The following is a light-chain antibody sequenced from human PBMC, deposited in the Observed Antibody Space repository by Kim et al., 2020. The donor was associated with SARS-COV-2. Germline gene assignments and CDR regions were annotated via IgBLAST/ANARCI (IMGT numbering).Light chain of an antibody. CDR1: QSVNGN. CDR2: GAS. V-gene: IGKV3-15*01. CDR3: QQYNNWPPWT. Sequence: IVMTQSPATLSVSPGERATLSCRASQSVNGNLAWYQQKPGQAPRLLIYGASTRATGIPARFSGSGSGTEFTLTISSLQSEDFAVYYCQQYNNWPPWTFGQGTKVEFK. J-gene: IGKJ1*01.